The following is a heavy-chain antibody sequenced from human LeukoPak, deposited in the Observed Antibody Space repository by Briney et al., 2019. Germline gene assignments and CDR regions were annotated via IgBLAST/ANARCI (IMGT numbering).Heavy chain of an antibody. D-gene: IGHD1-1*01. J-gene: IGHJ5*02. V-gene: IGHV1-2*02. CDR3: ARFVNNWNDHNWFDP. CDR1: GNTFAGYY. Sequence: ASVKVSCKASGNTFAGYYVHWVRQAPGQGLEWMGWINTHNGATNYAQHFQGRVTMTTDTAVTTAYMELRSLRSDDTAVYYCARFVNNWNDHNWFDPWGQGTLVTVSS. CDR2: INTHNGAT.